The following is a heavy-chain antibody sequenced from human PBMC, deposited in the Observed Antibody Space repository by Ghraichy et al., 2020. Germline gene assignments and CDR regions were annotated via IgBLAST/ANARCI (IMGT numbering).Heavy chain of an antibody. CDR2: ISVSGRNT. CDR1: GLTFSNYN. CDR3: ARGFGVVRFYYYHGLDV. D-gene: IGHD3-3*01. V-gene: IGHV3-21*01. J-gene: IGHJ6*02. Sequence: GGSLRLSCAASGLTFSNYNMNWVRQAPGKGLEWVSFISVSGRNTFYADSVKGRFTISRDNAKNSLSLQMNSLRAEDTAVYYCARGFGVVRFYYYHGLDVWGQGTTVTVSS.